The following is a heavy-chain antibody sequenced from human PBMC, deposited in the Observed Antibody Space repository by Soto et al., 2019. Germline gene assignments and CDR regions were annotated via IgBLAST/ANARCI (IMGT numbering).Heavy chain of an antibody. V-gene: IGHV3-74*01. Sequence: EVQLVESGGDLVKPGGSLRLSCTAPGFFFNDKWMHWVRQAPGKGLVWVARIDGHSGTTNYADSVRGRFTISRDNAKNTVYLHLNTLTDEDTAVYYCARGGAMGVDHWGQGTLVTVSS. J-gene: IGHJ4*02. CDR2: IDGHSGTT. CDR3: ARGGAMGVDH. CDR1: GFFFNDKW. D-gene: IGHD1-26*01.